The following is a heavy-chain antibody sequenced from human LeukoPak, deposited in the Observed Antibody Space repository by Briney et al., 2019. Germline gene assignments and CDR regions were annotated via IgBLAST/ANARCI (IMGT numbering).Heavy chain of an antibody. J-gene: IGHJ6*03. V-gene: IGHV3-30*02. D-gene: IGHD1-14*01. CDR1: GFTFSSYG. CDR3: AKVGVLTSYYYYYMDV. Sequence: GGSLRLSCAASGFTFSSYGMHWVRQAPGKGLEWVAFIRYDGSNKYYADSVKGRFTISRDNSKNTLYLQMNSLRAEDTAVYYCAKVGVLTSYYYYYMDVWGKGTTVTVSS. CDR2: IRYDGSNK.